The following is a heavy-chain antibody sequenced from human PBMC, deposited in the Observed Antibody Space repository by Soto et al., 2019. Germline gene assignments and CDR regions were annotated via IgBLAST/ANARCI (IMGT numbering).Heavy chain of an antibody. J-gene: IGHJ6*02. CDR3: AKGLAARFSHYGMDV. D-gene: IGHD6-6*01. CDR2: ISGSGGST. V-gene: IGHV3-23*01. CDR1: GFTFSNYA. Sequence: PGGSLRLSCAASGFTFSNYAMSWVRQAPGKGLEWVSAISGSGGSTYYADSVRGRFTISRDNSKNTLYVQMNSLRVEDTAIYYCAKGLAARFSHYGMDVWGQGTTVTVSS.